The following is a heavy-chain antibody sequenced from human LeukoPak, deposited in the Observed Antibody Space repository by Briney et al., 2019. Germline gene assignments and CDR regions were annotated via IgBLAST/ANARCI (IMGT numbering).Heavy chain of an antibody. CDR1: GYIFTNYW. CDR2: IYPGDSDT. CDR3: ARHSSGWYGPGDY. Sequence: GESLKISCKGSGYIFTNYWIGWVRQMPGKSLERVGIIYPGDSDTRYSPSFQGQVSNSADNSISSAYLQWSSLKDSDTAMYYCARHSSGWYGPGDYWGQGTLVTVS. D-gene: IGHD6-19*01. J-gene: IGHJ4*02. V-gene: IGHV5-51*01.